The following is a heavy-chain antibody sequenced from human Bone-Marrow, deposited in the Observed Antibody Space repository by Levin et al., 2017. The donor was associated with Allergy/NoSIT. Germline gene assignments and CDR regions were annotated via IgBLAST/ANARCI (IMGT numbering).Heavy chain of an antibody. J-gene: IGHJ4*02. Sequence: KSGGSLRLSCAASGSTFTNAWMNWVRQAPGKGLEWVGLIKTNADGGTIDYAAPVKGRFTISRDDSINTLYLHMNSLRAEDTAVYYCASGDFDVWSGYYSFEYWGQGTLVNVSS. CDR3: ASGDFDVWSGYYSFEY. V-gene: IGHV3-15*01. CDR1: GSTFTNAW. D-gene: IGHD3-3*01. CDR2: IKTNADGGTI.